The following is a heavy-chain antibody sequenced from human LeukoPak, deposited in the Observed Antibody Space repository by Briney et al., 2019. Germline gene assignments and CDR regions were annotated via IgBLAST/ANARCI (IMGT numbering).Heavy chain of an antibody. CDR2: MNPNSGNT. V-gene: IGHV1-8*01. CDR1: GYTFTSYD. CDR3: ARGGLRWLQLRRYYYYMDV. Sequence: ASVNVSCKSSGYTFTSYDINWVRQTTGPGLERMGWMNPNSGNTGYAQKFQGRVTMTRNTSISTAYMELSSLRSEDTAVYDCARGGLRWLQLRRYYYYMDVWGKGTTVTVSS. D-gene: IGHD5-24*01. J-gene: IGHJ6*03.